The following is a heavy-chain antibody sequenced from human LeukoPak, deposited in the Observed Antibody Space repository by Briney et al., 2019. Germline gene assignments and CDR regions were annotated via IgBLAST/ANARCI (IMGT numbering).Heavy chain of an antibody. V-gene: IGHV3-23*01. D-gene: IGHD6-13*01. Sequence: QPGGSLTLSCAASGFIFSNYAMIWVRQAPGKGLEWVSGISASGGNPYYADSVKGRFTISKDNSENTLNLQMNSLRAKDTAVYYCAKARAGDITAAFNYWGQGTLVTVSS. J-gene: IGHJ4*02. CDR1: GFIFSNYA. CDR2: ISASGGNP. CDR3: AKARAGDITAAFNY.